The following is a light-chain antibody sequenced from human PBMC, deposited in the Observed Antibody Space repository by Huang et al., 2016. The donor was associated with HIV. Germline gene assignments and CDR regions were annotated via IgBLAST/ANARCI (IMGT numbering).Light chain of an antibody. CDR1: QSVSSN. CDR2: GAS. CDR3: QQYNNWPPLT. J-gene: IGKJ4*01. V-gene: IGKV3-15*01. Sequence: EIVMTQSPATLSVSPGERATLSCRASQSVSSNLAGYQQKFGQAPRLLIYGASTRATGIPARFSGSGSGTEFTLTISSLQSEDFAVYYCQQYNNWPPLTFGGGTKVEIK.